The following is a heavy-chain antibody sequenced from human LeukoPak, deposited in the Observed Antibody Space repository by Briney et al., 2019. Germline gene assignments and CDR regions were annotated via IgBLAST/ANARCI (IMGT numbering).Heavy chain of an antibody. J-gene: IGHJ4*02. CDR1: GLVFSTHW. CDR2: INNDGSDT. D-gene: IGHD3-16*02. Sequence: GGSLRLSCAATGLVFSTHWMHWVRQAPGQGLVWVSRINNDGSDTTYADSVTGRFTTSRDNAKNMMYLQMNSLRAEDTAVYYCARALIGPDYWGQGTLVTVSS. CDR3: ARALIGPDY. V-gene: IGHV3-74*01.